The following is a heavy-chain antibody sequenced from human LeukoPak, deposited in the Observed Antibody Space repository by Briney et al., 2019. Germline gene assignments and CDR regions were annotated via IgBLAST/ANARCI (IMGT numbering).Heavy chain of an antibody. CDR3: ARAPKFRLVGVPKGPFDP. D-gene: IGHD1-26*01. V-gene: IGHV3-7*03. CDR2: IKQHGSET. J-gene: IGHJ5*02. CDR1: VFTFRIYW. Sequence: GGSLRLSCAAAVFTFRIYWMSWLRQVAGKGLEWVANIKQHGSETYYVDSVKGRFTISRDNAKNSLYLQMNSLRAEDTAVYYCARAPKFRLVGVPKGPFDPWGQGTLVTVSS.